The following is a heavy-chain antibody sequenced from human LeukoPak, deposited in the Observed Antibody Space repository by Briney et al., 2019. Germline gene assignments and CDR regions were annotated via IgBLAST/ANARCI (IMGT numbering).Heavy chain of an antibody. CDR2: ISTSSSYM. CDR1: GFTSSSYA. J-gene: IGHJ4*02. D-gene: IGHD6-19*01. Sequence: GGSLRLSCAASGFTSSSYAMSGVRQAPGKGLEWVSSISTSSSYMYYADSVKGRFTISRNNPKNSLYLQMNSLRAEDTAVYYCARNRSDPSYFDYWGQGTLVTVSS. V-gene: IGHV3-21*01. CDR3: ARNRSDPSYFDY.